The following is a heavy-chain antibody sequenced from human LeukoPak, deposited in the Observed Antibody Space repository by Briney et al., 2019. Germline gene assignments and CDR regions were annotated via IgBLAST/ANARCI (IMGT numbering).Heavy chain of an antibody. V-gene: IGHV1-69*13. CDR2: IIPIFGTA. CDR1: GGTFSSYA. D-gene: IGHD2-15*01. Sequence: SVKVSCKASGGTFSSYAISWVRQAPGQGLEWMGGIIPIFGTANYAQKFQGRVTITADESTSTAYMELSSLRSEDTAVYYCARWEKGEGGYYYAMDVWGQGTTVTVSS. CDR3: ARWEKGEGGYYYAMDV. J-gene: IGHJ6*02.